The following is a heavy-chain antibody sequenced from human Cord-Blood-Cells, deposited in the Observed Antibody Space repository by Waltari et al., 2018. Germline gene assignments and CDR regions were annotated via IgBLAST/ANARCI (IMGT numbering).Heavy chain of an antibody. V-gene: IGHV1-2*04. CDR1: GYTFTGYY. CDR2: INPNSGGT. J-gene: IGHJ4*02. D-gene: IGHD1-20*01. CDR3: ARGPSGITGILFDY. Sequence: QVQLVQSGAEVKKPGASVKVSCKASGYTFTGYYMNWVRQATGQGLEWMGWINPNSGGTNYAQKFQGWVTMTRDTSISTAYMELSRLRSDDTAVYYCARGPSGITGILFDYWGQGTLVTVSS.